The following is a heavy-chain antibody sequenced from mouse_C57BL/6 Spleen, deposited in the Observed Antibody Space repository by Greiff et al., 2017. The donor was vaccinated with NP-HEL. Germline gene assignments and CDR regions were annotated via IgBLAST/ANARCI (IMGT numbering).Heavy chain of an antibody. CDR3: ARNYYGSSYVPYYYAMDY. D-gene: IGHD1-1*01. J-gene: IGHJ4*01. V-gene: IGHV5-17*01. Sequence: EVKLMESGGGLVKPGGSLKLSCAASGFTFSDYGMHWVRQAPEQGLEWVAYISSGSSTIYYADTVKGRFTISRDNAKNTLFLQMTSLRSEDTAMYYGARNYYGSSYVPYYYAMDYWGQGTSVTVSS. CDR1: GFTFSDYG. CDR2: ISSGSSTI.